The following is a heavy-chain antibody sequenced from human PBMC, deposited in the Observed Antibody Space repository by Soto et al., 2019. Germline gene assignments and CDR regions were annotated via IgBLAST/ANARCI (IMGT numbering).Heavy chain of an antibody. CDR3: ATRDTSRFY. CDR1: GVSISSHDW. Sequence: QVQLQESGPGLVKPSGTLSLTCAVSGVSISSHDWWTWVRQPPGKGLEWIGESHQSGNTNYNSSLESLVTISVDKSKNQFSLNLSSGTVADTAVYYCATRDTSRFYWGQGTLVTVSS. V-gene: IGHV4-4*02. CDR2: SHQSGNT. J-gene: IGHJ4*02. D-gene: IGHD6-13*01.